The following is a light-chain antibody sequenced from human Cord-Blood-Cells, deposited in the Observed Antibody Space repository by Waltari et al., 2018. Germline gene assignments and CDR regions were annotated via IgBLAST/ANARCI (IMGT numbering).Light chain of an antibody. CDR1: IGSSASNH. V-gene: IGLV6-57*03. CDR2: EDK. Sequence: NFMLTQPHSVPASPGKTVTISCTRSIGSSASNHVQRSQQRPGSAPTTVIYEDKQRPPGVPYRFFGSIDSSSNSASLTISGLKTEDEADYYCQSYDSSNQRVFGGGTKLTVL. J-gene: IGLJ3*02. CDR3: QSYDSSNQRV.